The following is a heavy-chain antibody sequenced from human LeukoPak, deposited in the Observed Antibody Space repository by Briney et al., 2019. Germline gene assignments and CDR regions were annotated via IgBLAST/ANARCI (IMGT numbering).Heavy chain of an antibody. CDR3: ASSRRFGEFVFDY. CDR2: IRSKANGGTT. Sequence: PARSLRLSCPVSGFTFGDYAMSWVRQAPGKGLEWVGFIRSKANGGTTDYAASVKGRFTMSRDDSKCSLYLQMKSLKTEDTAVYYCASSRRFGEFVFDYWGQGTLVTVSS. CDR1: GFTFGDYA. V-gene: IGHV3-49*04. J-gene: IGHJ4*02. D-gene: IGHD3-10*01.